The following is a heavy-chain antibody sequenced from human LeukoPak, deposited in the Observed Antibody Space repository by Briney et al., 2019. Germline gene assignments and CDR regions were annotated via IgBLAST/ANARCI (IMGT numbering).Heavy chain of an antibody. D-gene: IGHD6-13*01. Sequence: PGGSLRLSCAASGFTFNNYAMSWVRQTPGKGLEWVSGLSGSGGGTYYADSVKGRFTISRDNSKNTLYLQMNSLRAEDTAVYYCAKDAYSNSFYWFDPWGQGTLVTVSS. CDR2: LSGSGGGT. J-gene: IGHJ5*02. V-gene: IGHV3-23*01. CDR3: AKDAYSNSFYWFDP. CDR1: GFTFNNYA.